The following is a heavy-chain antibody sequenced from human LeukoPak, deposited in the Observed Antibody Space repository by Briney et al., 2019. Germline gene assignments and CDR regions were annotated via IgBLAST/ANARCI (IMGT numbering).Heavy chain of an antibody. CDR1: GFTFSSYG. Sequence: GGSLRLSCAASGFTFSSYGMHWVRQAPGKGLEWVAFIRYDGSNKYYADSVKGRFTISRDNSKNTLYLQMNSLRAEDTAVYYCAKTAAASYYYYYVDVWGKGTTVTVSS. CDR3: AKTAAASYYYYYVDV. J-gene: IGHJ6*03. CDR2: IRYDGSNK. V-gene: IGHV3-30*02. D-gene: IGHD2-2*01.